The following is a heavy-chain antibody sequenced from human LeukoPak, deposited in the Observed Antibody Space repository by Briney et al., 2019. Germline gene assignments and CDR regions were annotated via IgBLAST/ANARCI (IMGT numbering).Heavy chain of an antibody. V-gene: IGHV1-69*04. CDR3: ARDWRWYYYDSSGYAYYYGMDV. CDR1: GGTFSSYA. Sequence: SVKVSCKASGGTFSSYAISWVRQAPGQGLEWMGRIIPILGIANYAQKFQGRVTITADKSTSTAYMELSSLRSEDTAVYYYARDWRWYYYDSSGYAYYYGMDVWGQGTTVTVSS. CDR2: IIPILGIA. J-gene: IGHJ6*02. D-gene: IGHD3-22*01.